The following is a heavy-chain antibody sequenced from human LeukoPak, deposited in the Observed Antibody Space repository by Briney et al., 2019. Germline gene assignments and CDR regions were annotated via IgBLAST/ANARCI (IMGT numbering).Heavy chain of an antibody. D-gene: IGHD3-22*01. CDR3: ARGVDSSGPTPYY. CDR1: GYTLSGNY. J-gene: IGHJ4*02. CDR2: INPNSGGT. Sequence: GASVKVSCKASGYTLSGNYMHWVRQAPGQGLEWMGRINPNSGGTNYVQKFQGRVTMTRDTSISTAYMELSRLRSDDTAVYYCARGVDSSGPTPYYWVQGTLVTVSS. V-gene: IGHV1-2*06.